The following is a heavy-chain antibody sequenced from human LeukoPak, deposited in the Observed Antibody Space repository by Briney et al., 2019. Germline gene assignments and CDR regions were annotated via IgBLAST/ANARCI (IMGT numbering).Heavy chain of an antibody. CDR1: AFTVSSNY. J-gene: IGHJ3*02. D-gene: IGHD1-26*01. Sequence: GGSLRLSCAASAFTVSSNYMSWVRQAPGKGLEWVSIIYSGGSTFYADSVKGRFTISRDNSKNTLYLQMNSLRAEDTAVYYCARGGSYLSAFDIWGQGTMVTVSS. V-gene: IGHV3-53*01. CDR3: ARGGSYLSAFDI. CDR2: IYSGGST.